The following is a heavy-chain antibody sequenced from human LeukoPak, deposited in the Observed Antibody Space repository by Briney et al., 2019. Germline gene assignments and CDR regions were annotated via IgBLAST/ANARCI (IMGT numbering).Heavy chain of an antibody. V-gene: IGHV3-30*18. D-gene: IGHD3-10*01. Sequence: AGGSLRLSCAASGFTFSSYGMHWVRQAPGKGLEWVAVISYDGSNKYYADSVKGRFTISRDNSKNTLYLQMNSLRAEDTAVYFCAKGRFGELDYWGQGTLVTVSS. CDR1: GFTFSSYG. CDR2: ISYDGSNK. CDR3: AKGRFGELDY. J-gene: IGHJ4*02.